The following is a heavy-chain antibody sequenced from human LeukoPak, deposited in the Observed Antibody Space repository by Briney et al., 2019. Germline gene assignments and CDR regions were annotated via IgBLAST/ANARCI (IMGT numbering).Heavy chain of an antibody. CDR1: GDSISSGYY. Sequence: SETLSLTCDVSGDSISSGYYWGWIRQPPGKGLEWIGSIYPSGSTTYNPSLKSRVTISADTSKNQFSLKVRSVTAADTAVYYCARNSSGWFFDYWGQGTLVTVSS. CDR2: IYPSGST. D-gene: IGHD6-19*01. J-gene: IGHJ4*02. V-gene: IGHV4-38-2*01. CDR3: ARNSSGWFFDY.